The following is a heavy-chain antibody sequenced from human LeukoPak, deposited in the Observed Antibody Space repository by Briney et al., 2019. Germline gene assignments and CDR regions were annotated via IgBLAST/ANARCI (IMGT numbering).Heavy chain of an antibody. V-gene: IGHV3-23*01. D-gene: IGHD6-13*01. CDR2: ISGSGGST. Sequence: PGGSLTLSCAASGFNLSSYAMSWVRQAPAKGLDWVAGISGSGGSTYYADSVKGRFTISRDNSKHTLYLQMNSLRAEDTAVYYCAKGSTSWYAGPSDYWGQGTLVTVSS. CDR3: AKGSTSWYAGPSDY. J-gene: IGHJ4*02. CDR1: GFNLSSYA.